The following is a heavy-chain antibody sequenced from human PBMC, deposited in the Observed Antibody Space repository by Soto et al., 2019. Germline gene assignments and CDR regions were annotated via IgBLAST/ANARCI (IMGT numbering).Heavy chain of an antibody. D-gene: IGHD3-10*01. CDR2: ISYDGSNK. V-gene: IGHV3-30*18. CDR1: GFTFSSYG. Sequence: LRLSCAASGFTFSSYGMHWVRQAPGKGLEWVAVISYDGSNKYYADSVKGRFTISRDNSKNTLYLQMNSLRAEDTAVYYCAKDGLLWFGELVGYDGMDVWGQGTTVTVSS. J-gene: IGHJ6*02. CDR3: AKDGLLWFGELVGYDGMDV.